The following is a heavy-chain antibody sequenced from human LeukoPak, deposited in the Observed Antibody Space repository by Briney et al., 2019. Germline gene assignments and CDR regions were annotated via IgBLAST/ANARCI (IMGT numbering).Heavy chain of an antibody. Sequence: SETLSLTCTVSGVSISSYYWTWIRQPAGKGLEWIGRIYPSGSTGYSPSLKSRVTMSIDTPNNRFSLKLDSLTAADTAVYYCAREDSSGYLFAFDIWGQGTMVTVSS. V-gene: IGHV4-4*07. J-gene: IGHJ3*02. D-gene: IGHD3-22*01. CDR3: AREDSSGYLFAFDI. CDR1: GVSISSYY. CDR2: IYPSGST.